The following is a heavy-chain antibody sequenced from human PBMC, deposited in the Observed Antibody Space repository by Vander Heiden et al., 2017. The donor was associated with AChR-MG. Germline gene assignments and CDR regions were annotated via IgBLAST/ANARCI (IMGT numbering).Heavy chain of an antibody. CDR3: ARAPPNIVVVVAATPGYYYYYGMDV. Sequence: QVQLVQSGAEVKKLGSSVKVSCKASGGTFSSYAISWVRQAPGQGLEWMGGISPIFGTANYAQKVQGRVTITADKSTSTAYMELSSLRSEDTAVYYCARAPPNIVVVVAATPGYYYYYGMDVWGQGTTVTVSS. CDR1: GGTFSSYA. V-gene: IGHV1-69*06. J-gene: IGHJ6*02. D-gene: IGHD2-15*01. CDR2: ISPIFGTA.